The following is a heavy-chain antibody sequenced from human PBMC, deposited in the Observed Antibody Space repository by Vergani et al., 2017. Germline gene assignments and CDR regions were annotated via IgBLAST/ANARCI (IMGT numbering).Heavy chain of an antibody. Sequence: EVQLLESGGDLVQPGGSLRLSCAASGFTFTTYAMSWVRQAPGKGLEWVSTINTNGDYMRYGDSVKGRFTISRDNSKSTLYLQMNSLRAEDTAIYYCAKGALYYWFDSWGQGTLVIVS. CDR1: GFTFTTYA. V-gene: IGHV3-23*01. CDR3: AKGALYYWFDS. CDR2: INTNGDYM. D-gene: IGHD3-16*01. J-gene: IGHJ5*01.